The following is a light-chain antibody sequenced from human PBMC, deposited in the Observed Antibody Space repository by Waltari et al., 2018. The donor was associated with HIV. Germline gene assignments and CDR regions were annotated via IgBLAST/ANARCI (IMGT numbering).Light chain of an antibody. V-gene: IGLV2-14*01. CDR3: ASYTRQISVA. CDR1: SDDIGAYNH. CDR2: EVR. Sequence: QSALTQPASVSGSPGQSITITCTGTSDDIGAYNHVPWYQQYPNGSPKLLIFEVRNRPSGGSGRFSASKSGNTASLTITGLQSDDEADYYCASYTRQISVAFGGGTRVTV. J-gene: IGLJ2*01.